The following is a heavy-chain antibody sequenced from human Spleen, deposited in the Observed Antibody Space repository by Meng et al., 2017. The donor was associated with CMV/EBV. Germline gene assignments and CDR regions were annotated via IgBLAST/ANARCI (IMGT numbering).Heavy chain of an antibody. Sequence: ASVKISCKASGYTFSSYDINWVRQAPGQGLEWMGWMNPNSDNTGYAQKFQGRVTMTRSTSISAAYMELSSLRSEDTAVYYCARGQWLVQGAFDIWGQGTMVTVSS. CDR3: ARGQWLVQGAFDI. D-gene: IGHD6-19*01. V-gene: IGHV1-8*01. CDR2: MNPNSDNT. J-gene: IGHJ3*02. CDR1: GYTFSSYD.